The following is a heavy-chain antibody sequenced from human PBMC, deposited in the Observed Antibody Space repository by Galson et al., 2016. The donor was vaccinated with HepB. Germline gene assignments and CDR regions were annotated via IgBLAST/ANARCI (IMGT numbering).Heavy chain of an antibody. V-gene: IGHV3-43*01. D-gene: IGHD3-22*01. CDR3: AKADNSGYPLDY. Sequence: SLRLSCAASGFIFDDYAMHWVRRAPGKGLEWVSLISWDGGSTFYAASVKGRFTISRDNSKNSLHLQMNSLRTEDTSLYYCAKADNSGYPLDYWGQGTLVTVSS. CDR2: ISWDGGST. CDR1: GFIFDDYA. J-gene: IGHJ4*02.